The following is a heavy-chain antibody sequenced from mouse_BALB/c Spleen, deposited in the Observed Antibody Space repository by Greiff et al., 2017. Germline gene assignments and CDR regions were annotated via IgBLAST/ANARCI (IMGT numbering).Heavy chain of an antibody. J-gene: IGHJ2*01. CDR1: GFTFSSYA. Sequence: EVKLVESGGGLVKPGGSLKLSCAASGFTFSSYAMSWVRQTPEKRLEWVATISSGGSYTYYPDSVKGRFTISRDNAKNTLYLQMSSLRSEDTAMYYCARGPKGSRKDYFDYWGQGTTLTVSS. CDR2: ISSGGSYT. V-gene: IGHV5-9-1*01. D-gene: IGHD1-1*01. CDR3: ARGPKGSRKDYFDY.